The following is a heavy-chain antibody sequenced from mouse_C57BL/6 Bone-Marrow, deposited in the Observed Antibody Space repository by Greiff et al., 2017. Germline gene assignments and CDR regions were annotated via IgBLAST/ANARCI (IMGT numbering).Heavy chain of an antibody. CDR2: ISNGGGST. D-gene: IGHD1-1*01. J-gene: IGHJ3*01. CDR1: GFTFSDYY. V-gene: IGHV5-12*01. Sequence: DVMLVESGGGLVQPGGSLKLSCAASGFTFSDYYMYWVRQTPEKRLEWVAYISNGGGSTYYPDTVKGRFTISRDNAKNTLYLQMSRLKSEDTAMYYCARPDYLGAWFAYWGQGTLVTVSA. CDR3: ARPDYLGAWFAY.